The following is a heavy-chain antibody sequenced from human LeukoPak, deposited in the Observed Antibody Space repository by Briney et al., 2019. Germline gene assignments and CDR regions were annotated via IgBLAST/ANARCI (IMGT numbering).Heavy chain of an antibody. J-gene: IGHJ4*02. V-gene: IGHV3-23*01. CDR1: GFTFSTYA. D-gene: IGHD4-17*01. CDR2: ISYNGDYT. CDR3: AKSATVKAPFDY. Sequence: GGSLRLSCAASGFTFSTYAMSWVRQAPGKGLEWVSAISYNGDYTYYADSVKGRFTISRDNSKNTLYLQMNSLRAEDTAVYYCAKSATVKAPFDYWGQGTLVTVSS.